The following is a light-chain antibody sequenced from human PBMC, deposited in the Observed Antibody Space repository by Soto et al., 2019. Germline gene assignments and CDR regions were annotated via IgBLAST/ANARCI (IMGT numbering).Light chain of an antibody. J-gene: IGKJ2*01. CDR2: GAS. CDR3: QQYGSTPPFT. V-gene: IGKV3-20*01. CDR1: QGVSTHF. Sequence: EIVLTQSPATLSLSPGETATLSCRASQGVSTHFLALYQQKPGQAPRPLIYGASSRATGVPDRFSGSGSGRDFALTTSSLEPEDSAIYYCQQYGSTPPFTFGQGTKVDIK.